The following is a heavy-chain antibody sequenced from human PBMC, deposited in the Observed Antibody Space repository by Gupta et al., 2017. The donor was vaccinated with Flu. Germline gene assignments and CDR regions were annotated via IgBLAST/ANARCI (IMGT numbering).Heavy chain of an antibody. V-gene: IGHV3-23*01. J-gene: IGHJ6*02. CDR2: ITASGAAT. CDR3: AKDDDLNCYYNGLDV. Sequence: QAPGKGLEWVSLITASGAATYYAESVEGRFTISRDNSKNTLYLQMNRLTAEDTAVYYCAKDDDLNCYYNGLDVWGQGTPVTVSS.